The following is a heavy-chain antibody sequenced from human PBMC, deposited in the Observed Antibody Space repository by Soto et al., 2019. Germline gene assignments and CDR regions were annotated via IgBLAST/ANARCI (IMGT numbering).Heavy chain of an antibody. CDR3: AKELNSYGATQSGKYSSIQEN. CDR2: ISYDGSNK. D-gene: IGHD6-13*01. Sequence: QVQLVESGGGVVQPGRSLRLSCAASGFTFSSYGMHWVRQAPGKGLEWVAVISYDGSNKYYADSVKGRFTISRDNSKNTLYLQMNSLRAEDTAVYYCAKELNSYGATQSGKYSSIQENWGQGTLVTVSS. V-gene: IGHV3-30*18. J-gene: IGHJ4*02. CDR1: GFTFSSYG.